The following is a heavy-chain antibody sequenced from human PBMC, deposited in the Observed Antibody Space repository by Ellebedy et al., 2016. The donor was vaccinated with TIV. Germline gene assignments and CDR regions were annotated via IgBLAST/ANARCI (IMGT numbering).Heavy chain of an antibody. V-gene: IGHV3-48*04. J-gene: IGHJ4*02. D-gene: IGHD6-19*01. CDR3: ARPGYSSGWTYFDY. CDR1: GFTFSSYS. Sequence: GESLKIPCAASGFTFSSYSMNWVRQAPGKGLEWVAYIRGDTSIIYYADSVKGRFPISRGNAKNSLSLQMNSLRAEDTDVYYCARPGYSSGWTYFDYWGQGTLVTVSS. CDR2: IRGDTSII.